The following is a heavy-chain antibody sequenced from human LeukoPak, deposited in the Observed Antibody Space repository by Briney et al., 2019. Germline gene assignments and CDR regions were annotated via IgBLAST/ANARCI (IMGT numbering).Heavy chain of an antibody. Sequence: ASVKVSCKASGYTFSNYGISWVRQAPGQGLEWMGWISSYNDNTNYAQKLQGRVTMTTDTSTSTAYMELRSLRSDDTAVYYCARDRELWFSYNWFDPWGQGTLVTVSS. CDR1: GYTFSNYG. D-gene: IGHD5-18*01. CDR2: ISSYNDNT. V-gene: IGHV1-18*01. J-gene: IGHJ5*02. CDR3: ARDRELWFSYNWFDP.